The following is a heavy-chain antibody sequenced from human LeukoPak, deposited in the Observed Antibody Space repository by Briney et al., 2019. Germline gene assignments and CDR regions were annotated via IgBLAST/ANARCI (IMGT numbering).Heavy chain of an antibody. D-gene: IGHD2-2*01. CDR3: ASNTGYCSSTSCHPLLHY. Sequence: GASVKVSCKASGYTFTDYYMHWVRQAPGQGLEWMGWINPNSGGTNYAQKFQGRVTTTRDTSISAAYMELSRLRSDDTAVYYCASNTGYCSSTSCHPLLHYWGQGTLVTVSS. V-gene: IGHV1-2*02. CDR2: INPNSGGT. J-gene: IGHJ4*02. CDR1: GYTFTDYY.